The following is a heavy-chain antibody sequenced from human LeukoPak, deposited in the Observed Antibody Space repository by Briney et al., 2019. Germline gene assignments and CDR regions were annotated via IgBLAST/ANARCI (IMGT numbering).Heavy chain of an antibody. Sequence: PGGSLRLSCVASGFTFSSYEMNWVRQAPGKGLEWVSHISRSGSTIYYADSVKGRFTISRDNAKNPLYLQMNSLRAEDTAVYYCARDRGTGSNSPYYFDYWGQGTLVTVSS. J-gene: IGHJ4*02. CDR3: ARDRGTGSNSPYYFDY. D-gene: IGHD3-10*01. CDR2: ISRSGSTI. CDR1: GFTFSSYE. V-gene: IGHV3-48*03.